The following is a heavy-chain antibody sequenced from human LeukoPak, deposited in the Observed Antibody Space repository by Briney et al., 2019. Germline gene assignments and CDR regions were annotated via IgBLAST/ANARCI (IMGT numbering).Heavy chain of an antibody. D-gene: IGHD2-15*01. V-gene: IGHV1-18*01. Sequence: ASVKVSCKASGYTFTSYVISWVRQAPGQGLECMGWISAYNGNTKYAQKLQGRVTMTTDTSTSTAYMELRSLRSDDTAVYYCARDGGLYCSGGSCYSSYYYYYMDVWGKGTTVTVSS. CDR1: GYTFTSYV. CDR2: ISAYNGNT. CDR3: ARDGGLYCSGGSCYSSYYYYYMDV. J-gene: IGHJ6*03.